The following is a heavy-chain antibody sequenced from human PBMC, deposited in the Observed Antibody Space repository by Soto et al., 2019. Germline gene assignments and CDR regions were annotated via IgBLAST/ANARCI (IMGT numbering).Heavy chain of an antibody. D-gene: IGHD6-19*01. CDR1: GYTFTSYY. J-gene: IGHJ4*02. Sequence: EASVKVSCKASGYTFTSYYMHWVRQAPGQGLEWMGIINPSGGSTSYAQKFQGRVTMTRDTSTSTVYMELSSLRSEDTAVYYCARASPSAIAVAGTTLSYWGQGTLVTVSS. V-gene: IGHV1-46*03. CDR3: ARASPSAIAVAGTTLSY. CDR2: INPSGGST.